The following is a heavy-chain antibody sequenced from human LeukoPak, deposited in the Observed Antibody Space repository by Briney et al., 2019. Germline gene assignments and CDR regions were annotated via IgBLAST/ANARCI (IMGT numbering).Heavy chain of an antibody. Sequence: ASVKVSCKASGYTFTGYYMHWVRQAPGQGLEWMGRINPNSGGTNYAQKFQGRVTTTRDTSISTAYMELSRLRSDDTAVYYCARDRSREMATKNDAFDIWGQGTMVTVSS. J-gene: IGHJ3*02. V-gene: IGHV1-2*06. D-gene: IGHD5-24*01. CDR1: GYTFTGYY. CDR2: INPNSGGT. CDR3: ARDRSREMATKNDAFDI.